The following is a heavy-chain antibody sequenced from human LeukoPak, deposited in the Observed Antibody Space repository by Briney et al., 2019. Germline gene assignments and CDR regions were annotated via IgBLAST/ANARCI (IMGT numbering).Heavy chain of an antibody. J-gene: IGHJ4*02. CDR1: GFSFSSYA. CDR3: AKEARLGLEPLRGPFDY. Sequence: SGGSLRLSCAASGFSFSSYAMNWVRQAPGKGLEWVSAISASGGSTYYADSVKGRFTISRDNSKNTLYLQMNSLRAEDTAVYYCAKEARLGLEPLRGPFDYWGQGTLVTVSS. V-gene: IGHV3-23*01. D-gene: IGHD1-1*01. CDR2: ISASGGST.